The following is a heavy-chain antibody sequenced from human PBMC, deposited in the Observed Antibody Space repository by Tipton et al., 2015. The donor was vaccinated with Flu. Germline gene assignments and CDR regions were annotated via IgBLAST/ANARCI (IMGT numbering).Heavy chain of an antibody. V-gene: IGHV1-2*02. CDR2: IIPNSGDT. Sequence: QVQLVQSGAEVKKPGASVKVSCKASGYTFTGYYMNWVRQAPGQGLEWMGWIIPNSGDTSYAQKFQGRVTMTRDTSISTAYMELSRLSSDDTAVYYCARVGEYCSGTNCYFRSWFDTWGQGTLVTVSS. D-gene: IGHD2-2*01. J-gene: IGHJ5*02. CDR1: GYTFTGYY. CDR3: ARVGEYCSGTNCYFRSWFDT.